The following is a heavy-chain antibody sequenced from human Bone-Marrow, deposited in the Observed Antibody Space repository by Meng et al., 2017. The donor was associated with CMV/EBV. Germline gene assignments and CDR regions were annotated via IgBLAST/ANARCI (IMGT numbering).Heavy chain of an antibody. J-gene: IGHJ4*02. CDR3: ASRRY. V-gene: IGHV4-34*01. CDR1: GGSFSGYY. CDR2: INHSGST. Sequence: GSLRLSCAVYGGSFSGYYWSWIRQPPGKGLEWIGEINHSGSTNYNLSLKSRVTISVDTSKNQFSLKLSSVTAADTAVYYCASRRYWGQGTLVTVSS.